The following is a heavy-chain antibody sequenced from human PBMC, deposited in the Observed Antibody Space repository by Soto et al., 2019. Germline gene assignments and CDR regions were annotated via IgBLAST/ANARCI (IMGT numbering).Heavy chain of an antibody. CDR1: GFTFSSYT. CDR3: ARVGTPTMVISYFDY. J-gene: IGHJ4*02. Sequence: PGGSLRLSCAASGFTFSSYTMNWVRQAPGKGLEWVSSISSSSTYIYYADSIKGRVTISRDNAKNSLYLHMNSLRAEDTAVYYCARVGTPTMVISYFDYWGPGTLVTVYS. V-gene: IGHV3-21*06. CDR2: ISSSSTYI. D-gene: IGHD3-10*01.